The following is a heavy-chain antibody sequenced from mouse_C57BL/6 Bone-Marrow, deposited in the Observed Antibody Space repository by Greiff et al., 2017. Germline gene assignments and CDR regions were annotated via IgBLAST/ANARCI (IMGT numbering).Heavy chain of an antibody. D-gene: IGHD2-10*01. CDR3: ASLLWDTFVT. V-gene: IGHV14-2*01. J-gene: IGHJ2*01. CDR1: GFNIKDYY. Sequence: VQLQQSGAELVKPGASVKLSCTASGFNIKDYYMHWVKQRTEQGLEWIGRIDPEDGETKYAPKFQGQVTITAATSSNTAYLQLSILTSACTAVYYGASLLWDTFVTWGQDTTLAVSS. CDR2: IDPEDGET.